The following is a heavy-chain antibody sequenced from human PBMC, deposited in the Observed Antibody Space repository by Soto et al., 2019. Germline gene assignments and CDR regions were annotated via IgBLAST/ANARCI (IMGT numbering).Heavy chain of an antibody. J-gene: IGHJ4*02. V-gene: IGHV3-30-3*01. CDR3: ARDRGVYSSSWYFDY. D-gene: IGHD6-13*01. CDR1: GFTFSSYA. Sequence: QVQLVESGGGVVQPGRSLRLSCAASGFTFSSYAMHWVRQAPGKGLEWVAVISYDESNKYYADSVKGRFTISRDNSKNTLYLQMNSLRAEDTAVYYCARDRGVYSSSWYFDYWGQGTLVTVSS. CDR2: ISYDESNK.